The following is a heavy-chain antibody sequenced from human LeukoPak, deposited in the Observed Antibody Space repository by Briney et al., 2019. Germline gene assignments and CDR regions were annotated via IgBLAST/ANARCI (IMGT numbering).Heavy chain of an antibody. Sequence: SETLSLTCTVSGGSISNYYWSWIRQPPGKGLEWIGYISYTGSTDYNPSLKSRVTISVDTSKNQFSLKLNSVTAADTAVYYCTRDRRDGYNYVDYWGQGTLATVSS. D-gene: IGHD5-24*01. V-gene: IGHV4-59*01. CDR3: TRDRRDGYNYVDY. J-gene: IGHJ4*02. CDR2: ISYTGST. CDR1: GGSISNYY.